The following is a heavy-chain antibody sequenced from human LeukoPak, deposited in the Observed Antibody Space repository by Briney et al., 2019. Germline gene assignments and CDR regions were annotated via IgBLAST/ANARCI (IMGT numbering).Heavy chain of an antibody. V-gene: IGHV3-74*01. D-gene: IGHD3-9*01. CDR3: AKFLTGQYDAFDI. CDR2: INPDGSRT. J-gene: IGHJ3*02. Sequence: GGSLRLSCAASGFTFSTYWVHWVRQAPGKGLVWVSRINPDGSRTDYADSAKGRFTVSRDNAKNSLFLQMNSLRAEDTAVYYCAKFLTGQYDAFDIWGQGTMVTVSA. CDR1: GFTFSTYW.